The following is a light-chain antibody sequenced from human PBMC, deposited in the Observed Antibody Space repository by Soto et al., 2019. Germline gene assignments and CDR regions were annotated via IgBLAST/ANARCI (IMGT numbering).Light chain of an antibody. CDR2: KAS. CDR3: QQYKTYSEVS. CDR1: QSISVW. Sequence: DIHMTQSPSTLSASVGDKVTVTCRASQSISVWLAWYQQKPGKTPKLLIYKASSLVSGFPSRFSGSGSGTEFTLTISSLQPDDFASYYCQQYKTYSEVSFGGGTKVDIK. J-gene: IGKJ4*01. V-gene: IGKV1-5*03.